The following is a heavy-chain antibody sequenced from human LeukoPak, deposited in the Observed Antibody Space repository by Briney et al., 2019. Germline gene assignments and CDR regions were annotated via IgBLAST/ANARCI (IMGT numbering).Heavy chain of an antibody. J-gene: IGHJ5*02. V-gene: IGHV1-2*02. CDR3: ARDVGYSNKYNWFDP. Sequence: ASVKVSCKASGYTFTDYYIHWVRQAPGQGLEWMGWINPNSGATNYARKFLGRVTMTRDTSISTVYMELSSLRSEDTAVYYCARDVGYSNKYNWFDPWGQGTLVTVSS. CDR2: INPNSGAT. CDR1: GYTFTDYY. D-gene: IGHD4-11*01.